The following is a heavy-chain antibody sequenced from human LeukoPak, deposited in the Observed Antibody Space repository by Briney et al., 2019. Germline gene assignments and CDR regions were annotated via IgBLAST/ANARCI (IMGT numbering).Heavy chain of an antibody. V-gene: IGHV3-21*01. CDR2: ISSSSTYI. Sequence: PGGSLRLSCAASGFNFGTYSMNWIRQAPGKGLEWVSSISSSSTYIYYADSVKGRFTISRDNAKNSLYLQMNSLRAEDTAVYYCARGGAARPDIWGQGTMVTVSS. CDR3: ARGGAARPDI. J-gene: IGHJ3*02. CDR1: GFNFGTYS. D-gene: IGHD6-6*01.